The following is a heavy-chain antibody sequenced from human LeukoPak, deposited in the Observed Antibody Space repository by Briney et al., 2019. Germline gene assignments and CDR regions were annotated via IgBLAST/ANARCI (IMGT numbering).Heavy chain of an antibody. V-gene: IGHV4-39*01. CDR3: ARHVHIVVVIAIHYFDY. D-gene: IGHD2-21*01. CDR2: IYYSGST. CDR1: GGSISSSSYY. Sequence: PSETMSPTCTVSGGSISSSSYYWGWIRQPPGEGLDWIGSIYYSGSTYYNPSLKSRVTISVDTSKNQFSLKLSSLNAADTAVYYCARHVHIVVVIAIHYFDYWGQGTLVTVSS. J-gene: IGHJ4*02.